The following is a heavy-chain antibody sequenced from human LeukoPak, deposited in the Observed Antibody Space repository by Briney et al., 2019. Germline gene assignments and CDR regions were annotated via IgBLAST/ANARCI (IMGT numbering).Heavy chain of an antibody. J-gene: IGHJ5*02. CDR1: GYTITNNY. CDR3: ATDHSMANTAWWFDP. V-gene: IGHV1-46*01. CDR2: INPSGTGT. D-gene: IGHD5-24*01. Sequence: ASVKVSCKASGYTITNNYMHWVRQSPGQGLEWMGVINPSGTGTSYAQKFQGRITMSRDTSTSTVYMELSSLRSEDTAFYYCATDHSMANTAWWFDPWGQGTLVTVSS.